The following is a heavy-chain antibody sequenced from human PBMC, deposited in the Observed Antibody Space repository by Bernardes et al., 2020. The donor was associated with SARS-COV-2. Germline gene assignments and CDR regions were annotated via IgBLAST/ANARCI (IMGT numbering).Heavy chain of an antibody. V-gene: IGHV3-23*01. CDR2: VGISATST. Sequence: SLLLSFAASGFTFSAYTMSWVRQAPGKGLEWVSTVGISATSTFFAASVKGRFTISRDNSKNTVSLQMNSLRVEDTAVYYCATLSRYGDYGNYWGQGTLVTVSS. J-gene: IGHJ4*02. CDR1: GFTFSAYT. D-gene: IGHD4-17*01. CDR3: ATLSRYGDYGNY.